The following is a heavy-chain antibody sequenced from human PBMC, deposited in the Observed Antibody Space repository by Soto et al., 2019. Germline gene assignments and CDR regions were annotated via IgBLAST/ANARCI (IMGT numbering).Heavy chain of an antibody. J-gene: IGHJ6*04. Sequence: SXTISLTCAISVASVSSKSAAWNWISQSPSRGLEWLGRTYYRSKWYNDYAVSVKSRITINPDTSKNQFSLHLNSVTPEDTAVYYCGTFLSTTSPDVWGEGTTLTVSS. CDR3: GTFLSTTSPDV. CDR2: TYYRSKWYN. CDR1: VASVSSKSAA. V-gene: IGHV6-1*01. D-gene: IGHD2-2*01.